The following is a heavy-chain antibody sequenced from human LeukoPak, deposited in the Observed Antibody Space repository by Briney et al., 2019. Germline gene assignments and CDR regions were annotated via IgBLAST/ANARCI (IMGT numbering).Heavy chain of an antibody. J-gene: IGHJ4*02. CDR2: MYYDGSS. Sequence: NPSETLSLACTVSGGSINSGTFYWGWIRQPPGKGLEWIGSMYYDGSSYYNPSLKSRVTTSVDTSKNQFSLKLTSVTAADTAVYFCARRSDSGSDDGEDYFDYWGQGTPVTVSS. D-gene: IGHD1-26*01. V-gene: IGHV4-39*01. CDR3: ARRSDSGSDDGEDYFDY. CDR1: GGSINSGTFY.